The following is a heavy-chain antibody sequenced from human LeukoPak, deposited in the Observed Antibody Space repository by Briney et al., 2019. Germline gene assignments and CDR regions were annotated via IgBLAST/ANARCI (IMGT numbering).Heavy chain of an antibody. Sequence: SETLSLTCTVSGYSITSGYYWGWIRPPPGKGLEWIGSIYHSGSTYYNPSLKSRVTISLDTSKNQFSLKLSSVTAADTAVYYCARDLGSSGYSFDYWGQGTLVTVSS. D-gene: IGHD3-22*01. V-gene: IGHV4-38-2*02. CDR3: ARDLGSSGYSFDY. CDR2: IYHSGST. CDR1: GYSITSGYY. J-gene: IGHJ4*02.